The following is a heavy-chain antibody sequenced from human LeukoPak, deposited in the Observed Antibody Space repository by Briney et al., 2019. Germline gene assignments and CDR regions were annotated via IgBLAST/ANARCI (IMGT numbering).Heavy chain of an antibody. J-gene: IGHJ4*02. CDR1: GYTFTSDG. D-gene: IGHD3-22*01. Sequence: ASVKVSCKASGYTFTSDGISWVRQAPGQGLEWMGWITAYNGNTNYAQKLQGRVTMTTDTSTSTAYMELRRLRSDDTAVYYCARTGITMIVVVITGFDYWGQGTLVTVSS. V-gene: IGHV1-18*01. CDR2: ITAYNGNT. CDR3: ARTGITMIVVVITGFDY.